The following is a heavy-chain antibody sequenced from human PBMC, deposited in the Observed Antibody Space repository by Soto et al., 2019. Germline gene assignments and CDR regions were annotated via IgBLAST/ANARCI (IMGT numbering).Heavy chain of an antibody. D-gene: IGHD3-10*01. CDR1: GFTFSSYW. Sequence: EVQLVESGGGLVQPGGSLRLSCVASGFTFSSYWMHWVRQAPGKGLVWVSRINSDGSSISYADSVKGRFTISRDNAKNTLEWQMNSLRAEETAGYYCARSAYASGEGNDYWGQGTLVTVSS. J-gene: IGHJ4*02. CDR2: INSDGSSI. CDR3: ARSAYASGEGNDY. V-gene: IGHV3-74*01.